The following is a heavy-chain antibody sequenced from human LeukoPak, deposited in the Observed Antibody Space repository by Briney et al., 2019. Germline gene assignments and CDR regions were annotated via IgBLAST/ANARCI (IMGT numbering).Heavy chain of an antibody. D-gene: IGHD3-3*01. V-gene: IGHV1-18*01. CDR3: ARGATYYDFWTASYYYYYMDV. CDR2: ISAYNGNT. CDR1: GYTFTSYG. Sequence: GASVKVSCKASGYTFTSYGISWVRQAPGQGLEWMGWISAYNGNTNYAQKLQGRVTMTTDTSTSTAYMELRSLRSEDTAVYYCARGATYYDFWTASYYYYYMDVWGKGTTVTVSS. J-gene: IGHJ6*03.